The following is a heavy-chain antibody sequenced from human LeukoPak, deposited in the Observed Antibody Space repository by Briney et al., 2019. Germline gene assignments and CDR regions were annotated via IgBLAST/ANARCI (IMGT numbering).Heavy chain of an antibody. J-gene: IGHJ3*02. CDR2: IYFGGST. CDR1: GGSISSSNYY. CDR3: ARDPFPYCGSDCHYRRDGFDI. V-gene: IGHV4-39*07. Sequence: PSETLSLTCAVSGGSISSSNYYWDWIRQPPGKGLEWIGSIYFGGSTYYNPSLKRRVTMSVDTSKNQFSLKMSSVTAADTAVYFCARDPFPYCGSDCHYRRDGFDIWGQGTMVTVSP. D-gene: IGHD2-21*02.